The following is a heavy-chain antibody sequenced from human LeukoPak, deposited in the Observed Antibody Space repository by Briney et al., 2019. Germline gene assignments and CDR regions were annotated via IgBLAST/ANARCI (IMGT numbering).Heavy chain of an antibody. V-gene: IGHV4-39*07. CDR3: ARGKGYSYAGAYFDY. D-gene: IGHD5-18*01. CDR2: IYYSGST. Sequence: SETLSLTCTVSGGSISSSSYYWGWIRQPPGKGLEGIGSIYYSGSTYYNPSLKSRVTISVDTSKNQFSLKLSSVTAADTAVYYCARGKGYSYAGAYFDYWGQGTLVTVSS. J-gene: IGHJ4*02. CDR1: GGSISSSSYY.